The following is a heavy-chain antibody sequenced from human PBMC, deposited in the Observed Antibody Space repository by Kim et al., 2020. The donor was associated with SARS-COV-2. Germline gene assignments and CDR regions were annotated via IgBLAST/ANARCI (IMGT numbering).Heavy chain of an antibody. J-gene: IGHJ4*02. V-gene: IGHV4-4*02. CDR1: GGSISSDNW. CDR3: ARSWTGYHD. D-gene: IGHD3-3*01. Sequence: SETLSLTCVVSGGSISSDNWWTWVRQPPGKGLEWSGEIYHSGGASYNPSLKSRVDISIDKSNNQFSLMLTSVTAADTALYYCARSWTGYHDWGQGTLVTVSS. CDR2: IYHSGGA.